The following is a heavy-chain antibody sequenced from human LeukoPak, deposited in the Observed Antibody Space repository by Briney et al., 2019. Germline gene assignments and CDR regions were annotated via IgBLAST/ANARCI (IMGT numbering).Heavy chain of an antibody. CDR1: GGSFSGYY. CDR2: INHSGST. Sequence: SETLSLTCAVYGGSFSGYYWSWIRQPPGKGLEWIGEINHSGSTNYNPSLTSRVTISVDTSKNQFSLKLSSVAAADTAVYYCAGGGAAAGYDWGKGTLVTVAS. CDR3: AGGGAAAGYD. J-gene: IGHJ4*02. D-gene: IGHD6-13*01. V-gene: IGHV4-34*01.